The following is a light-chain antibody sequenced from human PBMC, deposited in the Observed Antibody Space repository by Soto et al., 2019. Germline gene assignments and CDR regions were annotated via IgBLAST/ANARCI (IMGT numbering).Light chain of an antibody. J-gene: IGKJ4*01. CDR1: QSISNK. V-gene: IGKV1-5*01. Sequence: IQMTQSPSTLSASFGDRVTITCRASQSISNKLAWYQQKAGKAPKVLIYDASTLESGVPSRFSGSGSGTDFTLTISSLEPEDFAVYYCQQRSNWPLTFGGGTKVDIK. CDR3: QQRSNWPLT. CDR2: DAS.